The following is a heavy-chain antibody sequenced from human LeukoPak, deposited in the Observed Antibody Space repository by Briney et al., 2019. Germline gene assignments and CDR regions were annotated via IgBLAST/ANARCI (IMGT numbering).Heavy chain of an antibody. Sequence: GGSLRLSCAASEFTSSNHWMSWVRQAPGKGLEWGANVKQDGSEKFYVDSVKGRFTISRANAKNSLYLQMDSLRAEDTAVYYCARGRPGMGIVIDYWGQGTLVTVS. CDR3: ARGRPGMGIVIDY. D-gene: IGHD7-27*01. V-gene: IGHV3-7*01. J-gene: IGHJ4*02. CDR1: EFTSSNHW. CDR2: VKQDGSEK.